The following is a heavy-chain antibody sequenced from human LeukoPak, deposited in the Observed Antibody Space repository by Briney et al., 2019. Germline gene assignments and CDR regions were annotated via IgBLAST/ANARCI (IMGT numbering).Heavy chain of an antibody. J-gene: IGHJ4*02. CDR2: IYYSGST. CDR1: GSSISSYY. Sequence: KPSETLSLTCTVSGSSISSYYWSWIRQPPGKGLEWIGYIYYSGSTNYNPSLKSRVTISVDTSKNQFSLKLSSVTAADTAVYYCASRPGYDSSGYLDYWGQGTLVTVSS. D-gene: IGHD3-22*01. V-gene: IGHV4-59*01. CDR3: ASRPGYDSSGYLDY.